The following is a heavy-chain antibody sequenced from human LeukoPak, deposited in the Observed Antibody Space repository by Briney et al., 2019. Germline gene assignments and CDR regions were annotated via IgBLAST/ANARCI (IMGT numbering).Heavy chain of an antibody. V-gene: IGHV1-8*01. CDR3: ARSPTGLRKRKDF. CDR1: GYTFTSDD. CDR2: MNPNSGNT. Sequence: EASVKVSCKTSGYTFTSDDINWVRQATGQGLEWMGWMNPNSGNTGYAQKFQGRVTVTRNTSISTAYMELSSLRSEDTAIYYCARSPTGLRKRKDFWGQGTLVTVSS. D-gene: IGHD4-17*01. J-gene: IGHJ4*02.